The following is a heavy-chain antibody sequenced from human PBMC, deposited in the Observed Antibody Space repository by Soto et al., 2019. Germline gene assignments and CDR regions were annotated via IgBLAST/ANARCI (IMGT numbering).Heavy chain of an antibody. D-gene: IGHD3-22*01. CDR2: ISYSGFST. CDR1: GFTFSSYA. Sequence: GGSLRLSCAASGFTFSSYAMSWVRQSPGKGLEWVSGISYSGFSTFYADSVKGRFSISRDKSKNTLYLQMDSLRAEDTAVYYCAKDGPDSSGRWGFDYWGHGTMVTVSS. CDR3: AKDGPDSSGRWGFDY. J-gene: IGHJ4*01. V-gene: IGHV3-23*01.